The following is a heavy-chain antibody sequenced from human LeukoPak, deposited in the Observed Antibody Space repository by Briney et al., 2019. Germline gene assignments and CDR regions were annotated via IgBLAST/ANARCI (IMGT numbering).Heavy chain of an antibody. Sequence: GASVKVSCKASGYTFTSYYMHWVRQAPGQGLEWMGIINPSGGSTSYAQKFQGRVTMTRDTSTSTVYMELSSLRAEDTALYYCAKDIIKYCGGDCYPDYWGQGTLVTVSS. D-gene: IGHD2-21*02. V-gene: IGHV1-46*01. CDR3: AKDIIKYCGGDCYPDY. CDR2: INPSGGST. J-gene: IGHJ4*02. CDR1: GYTFTSYY.